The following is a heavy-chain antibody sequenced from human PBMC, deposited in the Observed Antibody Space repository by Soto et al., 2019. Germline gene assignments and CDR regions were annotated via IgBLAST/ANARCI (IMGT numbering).Heavy chain of an antibody. CDR3: ARLPRGYSGYDI. CDR1: GYSISSGYY. V-gene: IGHV4-38-2*01. CDR2: IYHSGST. Sequence: PSETLSLTCAVSGYSISSGYYWGWIRQPPGKGLEWIGSIYHSGSTYYNPSLKSRVTISVDTSKNQFSLKLSSVTAADTAVYYCARLPRGYSGYDIWGQGTLVTVSS. D-gene: IGHD5-12*01. J-gene: IGHJ4*02.